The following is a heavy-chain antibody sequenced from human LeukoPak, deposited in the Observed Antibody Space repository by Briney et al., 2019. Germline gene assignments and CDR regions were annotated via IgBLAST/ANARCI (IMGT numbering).Heavy chain of an antibody. Sequence: GESLKISCKGSGYSFTSYWIGWVRQMPGKGLEWMGIIYPGDSDTRYSPSFQGQVTISADKSISTAYLQWSSLKASDTAMYYCARFEERGYQLPYPAGWGQGTLGTVSS. CDR3: ARFEERGYQLPYPAG. CDR2: IYPGDSDT. D-gene: IGHD2-2*02. V-gene: IGHV5-51*01. J-gene: IGHJ4*02. CDR1: GYSFTSYW.